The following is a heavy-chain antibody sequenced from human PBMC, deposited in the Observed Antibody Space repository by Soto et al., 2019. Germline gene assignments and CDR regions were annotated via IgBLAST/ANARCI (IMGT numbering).Heavy chain of an antibody. Sequence: ASVKVPCKDSGYTFTSYGISWVRQAPGQGLEWIGWISAYNGNTNYAQKLQGRVTMTTDTSTSTAYMELRSLRSDDTAVYYCARYCSSSSCYLDYCYGMDVWGQGTTVIVSS. V-gene: IGHV1-18*04. D-gene: IGHD2-2*01. CDR2: ISAYNGNT. J-gene: IGHJ6*02. CDR1: GYTFTSYG. CDR3: ARYCSSSSCYLDYCYGMDV.